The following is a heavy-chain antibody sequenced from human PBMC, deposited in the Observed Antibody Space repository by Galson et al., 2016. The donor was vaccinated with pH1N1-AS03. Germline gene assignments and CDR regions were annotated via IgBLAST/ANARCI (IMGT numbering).Heavy chain of an antibody. Sequence: SVKVSCKASGGTFRSYAISWVQQAPGQGLEWMGGIIPIFGSAIYAQKFQGGVTIPTDESTSTTYMEQTSLSSEDSAIYYCTRHGTKTRVMMPFGGEGSWFDPWGQGTLVTVSS. V-gene: IGHV1-69*05. J-gene: IGHJ5*02. CDR1: GGTFRSYA. D-gene: IGHD3-16*01. CDR3: TRHGTKTRVMMPFGGEGSWFDP. CDR2: IIPIFGSA.